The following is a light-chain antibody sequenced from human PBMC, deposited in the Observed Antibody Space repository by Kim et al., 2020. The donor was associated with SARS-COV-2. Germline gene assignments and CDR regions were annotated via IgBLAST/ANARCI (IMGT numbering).Light chain of an antibody. Sequence: VTISCTGTSSDVGGYNYVSWYQQHPGKAPKLMIYDVSKRPSGVPDRFSGSKSGNTASLTISGLQAEDEADYYCCSYAGSYTSLYVFGTGTKVTVL. V-gene: IGLV2-11*01. J-gene: IGLJ1*01. CDR2: DVS. CDR3: CSYAGSYTSLYV. CDR1: SSDVGGYNY.